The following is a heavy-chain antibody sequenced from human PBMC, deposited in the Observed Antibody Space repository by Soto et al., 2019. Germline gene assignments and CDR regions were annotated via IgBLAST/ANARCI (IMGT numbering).Heavy chain of an antibody. D-gene: IGHD2-21*02. CDR3: AADSYGVVEPAIRYYGMDA. CDR2: IVVGSGNT. Sequence: QMQLVQSGPEVKKPGTSVKVSCKASGFTFTSSAMQWVRQARGQRLEWIGWIVVGSGNTNYAQKVQERVHMTRDMSASPAYMKRRRLRASATAVYSCAADSYGVVEPAIRYYGMDAGGQGTTVAVSS. CDR1: GFTFTSSA. J-gene: IGHJ6*02. V-gene: IGHV1-58*02.